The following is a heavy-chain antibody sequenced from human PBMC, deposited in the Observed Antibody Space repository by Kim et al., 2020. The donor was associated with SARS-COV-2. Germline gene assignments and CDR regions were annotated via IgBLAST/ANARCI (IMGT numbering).Heavy chain of an antibody. CDR1: VGPFRGYY. Sequence: SETLSLTCTVSVGPFRGYYGTGIRQPPGKGLEGIGNIYYGGSTNYNPSLKSRVTISVDTSKNQFSLKLSSVTAADTAVYYCAREFLGTTFDYYFDYWGQGTLVTVSS. V-gene: IGHV4-59*13. D-gene: IGHD1-7*01. CDR3: AREFLGTTFDYYFDY. CDR2: IYYGGST. J-gene: IGHJ4*02.